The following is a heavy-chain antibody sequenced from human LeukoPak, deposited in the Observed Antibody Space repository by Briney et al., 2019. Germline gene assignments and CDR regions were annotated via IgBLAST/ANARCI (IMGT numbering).Heavy chain of an antibody. J-gene: IGHJ6*02. D-gene: IGHD3-9*01. CDR2: IYPGDSDT. CDR1: GYSFTSYW. CDR3: ARLESYYDILTGYWDYYYGMDV. Sequence: GESLKISCKGSGYSFTSYWIGWVRQMPGKGLEWMGTIYPGDSDTRYSPSFQGQVTISADKSISTAYLQWSSLKASDTAMYYCARLESYYDILTGYWDYYYGMDVWGQGTTVTVSS. V-gene: IGHV5-51*01.